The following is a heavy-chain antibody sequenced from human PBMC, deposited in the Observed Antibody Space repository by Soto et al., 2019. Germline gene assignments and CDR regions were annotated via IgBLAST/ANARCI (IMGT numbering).Heavy chain of an antibody. Sequence: GGSLRLSCAASGFTFDDYAMHWVRQAPGKGLEWVSGISWNSGSIGYADSVKGRFTISRDNAKNSLYLQMNSLRAEDTALYYCEKEMSSTSFRHGMDVWGQGTTVTVYS. J-gene: IGHJ6*02. CDR3: EKEMSSTSFRHGMDV. CDR1: GFTFDDYA. D-gene: IGHD2-2*01. CDR2: ISWNSGSI. V-gene: IGHV3-9*01.